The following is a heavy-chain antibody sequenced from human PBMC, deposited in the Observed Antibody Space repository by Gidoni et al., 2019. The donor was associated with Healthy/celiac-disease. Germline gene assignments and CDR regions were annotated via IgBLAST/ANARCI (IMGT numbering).Heavy chain of an antibody. J-gene: IGHJ4*02. CDR2: ISYDGSNK. CDR3: ALGSTRDPRFDY. CDR1: GFTFSSYG. Sequence: QVQLVESGGGVVQPGRSLRLSCAASGFTFSSYGMHWVRHAPGKGLEWVAVISYDGSNKYYADSVKGRFTISRDNSKNTLYLQMNSLRAEDTAVYYCALGSTRDPRFDYWGQGTLVTVSS. V-gene: IGHV3-30*03. D-gene: IGHD5-12*01.